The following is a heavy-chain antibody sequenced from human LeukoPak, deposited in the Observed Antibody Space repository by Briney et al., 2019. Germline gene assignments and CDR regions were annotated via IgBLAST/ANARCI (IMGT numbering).Heavy chain of an antibody. V-gene: IGHV1-8*01. J-gene: IGHJ4*02. D-gene: IGHD1-26*01. CDR3: ARGKAGVDY. Sequence: ASVKVSCKASGYTFTSYDINWVRQATGQGLEWMGWMNPNSGNRGSAQNFQGRVTLTRNTSISTAYMELRSLRSDDTAVYYCARGKAGVDYWGQGTLVTVSS. CDR2: MNPNSGNR. CDR1: GYTFTSYD.